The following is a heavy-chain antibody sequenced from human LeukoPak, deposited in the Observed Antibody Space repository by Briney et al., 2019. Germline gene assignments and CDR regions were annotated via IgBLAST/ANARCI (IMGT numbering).Heavy chain of an antibody. V-gene: IGHV3-48*01. D-gene: IGHD3-22*01. Sequence: PGGSLRLSCAASGFTFSNYAMTWVRRAPGKGLEWVSYISSSSSTIYYADSVKGRFTISRDNAKNSLYLQMNSLRAEDSAVYYCAKGSSGYYYEVASLAYWGQGTLVTVSS. CDR3: AKGSSGYYYEVASLAY. CDR1: GFTFSNYA. J-gene: IGHJ4*02. CDR2: ISSSSSTI.